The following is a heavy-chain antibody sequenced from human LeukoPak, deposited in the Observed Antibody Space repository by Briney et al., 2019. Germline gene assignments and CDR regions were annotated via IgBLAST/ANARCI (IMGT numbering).Heavy chain of an antibody. CDR1: GYSFTTYW. CDR2: IYPEDSDSNT. D-gene: IGHD3-22*01. Sequence: GESLQISCKGSGYSFTTYWIGWGRQMPGKGLEWMGIIYPEDSDSNTRYSPAFQGQVTISVDKSISTAYLQWSSLKASDTAMYYCARHWTYHSSGSAFDIWGQGTLVTVSS. J-gene: IGHJ3*02. V-gene: IGHV5-51*01. CDR3: ARHWTYHSSGSAFDI.